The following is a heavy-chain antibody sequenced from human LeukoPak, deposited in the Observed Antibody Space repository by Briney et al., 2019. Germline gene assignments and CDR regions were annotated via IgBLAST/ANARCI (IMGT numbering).Heavy chain of an antibody. J-gene: IGHJ3*02. CDR3: AREWWELLAFDI. V-gene: IGHV4-59*01. CDR1: GGSISSYY. Sequence: SETLSLTCTVSGGSISSYYWSWIRQPPGKRLEWIGYIYYSGSTNYNPSLKSRVTISVDTSKNQFSLKLSSVTAADTAVYYCAREWWELLAFDIWGQGTMVTVSS. D-gene: IGHD1-26*01. CDR2: IYYSGST.